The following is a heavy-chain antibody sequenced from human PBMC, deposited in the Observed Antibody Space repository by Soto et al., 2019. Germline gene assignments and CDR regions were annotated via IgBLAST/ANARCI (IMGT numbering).Heavy chain of an antibody. V-gene: IGHV3-74*01. D-gene: IGHD5-18*01. CDR3: GRGGSDSPMAPGY. CDR2: INPDGSAT. CDR1: GFSFGTYL. Sequence: GGSLRLSCNASGFSFGTYLMTWVRQAPGKGLVWVSRINPDGSATNYADSVKGRFTISRDNAKNTLYLQMNSLRAEDTAVFYCGRGGSDSPMAPGYWGQGTLVTVSS. J-gene: IGHJ4*02.